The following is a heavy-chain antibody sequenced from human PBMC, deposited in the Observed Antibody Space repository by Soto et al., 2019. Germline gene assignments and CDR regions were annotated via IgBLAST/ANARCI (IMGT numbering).Heavy chain of an antibody. CDR3: ARWPDGYYYYGMDV. J-gene: IGHJ6*02. Sequence: QVQLLQSGAEVKKPGASVKVSCKASGYTFTSYDINWVRQATGQGLEWMGWMNPNSGNTGYAQKFQGRVTMTRNTSISTAYMELSSLRSEDTAVYYCARWPDGYYYYGMDVWGQGTTVTVSS. CDR1: GYTFTSYD. V-gene: IGHV1-8*01. CDR2: MNPNSGNT.